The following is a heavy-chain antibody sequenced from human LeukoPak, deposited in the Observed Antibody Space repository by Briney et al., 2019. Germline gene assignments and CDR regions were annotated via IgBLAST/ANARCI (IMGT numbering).Heavy chain of an antibody. J-gene: IGHJ3*02. Sequence: GGSLRLSCAASGFTFSSYAMHWVRQAPGKGLEWVAVISDDGSNKYYADSVKGRFTISRDNSKNTLYLQMNSLRAEDTAVYYCARVDALDAFDIWGQGTMVTVSS. CDR2: ISDDGSNK. CDR3: ARVDALDAFDI. D-gene: IGHD2-2*01. CDR1: GFTFSSYA. V-gene: IGHV3-30*04.